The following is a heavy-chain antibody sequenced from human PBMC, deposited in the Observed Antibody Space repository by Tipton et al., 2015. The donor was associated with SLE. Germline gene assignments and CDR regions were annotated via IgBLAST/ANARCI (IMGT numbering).Heavy chain of an antibody. D-gene: IGHD6-19*01. J-gene: IGHJ4*02. CDR1: GGSVSSGSYY. CDR2: IYYSGST. V-gene: IGHV4-61*01. Sequence: LRLSCTVSGGSVSSGSYYWSWIRQPPGKGLEWIGYIYYSGSTNYNPSLKSRVTISVDTSKNQFSLKLSSVTAADTAVYYCARGWDSSGWSPFDYWGQGTLVTVSS. CDR3: ARGWDSSGWSPFDY.